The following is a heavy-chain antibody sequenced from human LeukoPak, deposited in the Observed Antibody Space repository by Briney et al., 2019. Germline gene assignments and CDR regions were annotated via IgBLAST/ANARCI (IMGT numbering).Heavy chain of an antibody. Sequence: KPSETLSLTCTVSGGSISSYYWSWIRQPPGKGLEWIGYIYYSGSTNYNPSLKSRVTISVDTSKNQFSLKLSSVTAADTAVYYCARVLMGLVSPASFDPWGQGTLVTVSS. V-gene: IGHV4-59*01. CDR1: GGSISSYY. D-gene: IGHD2-15*01. CDR2: IYYSGST. J-gene: IGHJ5*02. CDR3: ARVLMGLVSPASFDP.